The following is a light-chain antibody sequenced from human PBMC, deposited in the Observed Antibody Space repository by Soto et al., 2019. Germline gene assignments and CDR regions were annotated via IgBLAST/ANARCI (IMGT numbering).Light chain of an antibody. CDR2: AAS. CDR1: QSVSSR. J-gene: IGKJ1*01. Sequence: EIVMTQSPATLPVSPGERATLSCRASQSVSSRLAWYQQKPGQAPRLLIYAASTRATGIPARFSGSGSGTQFILAISSLQSEDFAVYYCQQYNDWPRTFGQGTKVEIK. V-gene: IGKV3-15*01. CDR3: QQYNDWPRT.